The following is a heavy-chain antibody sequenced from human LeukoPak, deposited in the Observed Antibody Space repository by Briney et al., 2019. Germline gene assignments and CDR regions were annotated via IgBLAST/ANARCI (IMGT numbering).Heavy chain of an antibody. CDR3: ARDVLLWFGEFCD. CDR2: INPNSGGT. CDR1: GYTFTGYY. Sequence: ASVKVSCKASGYTFTGYYMHWVRQAPGQGLEWMGWINPNSGGTNYAQKFQGRVTMTRDTSISTAYMELSRLRSDDTAVYYCARDVLLWFGEFCDWGQGTLVTVSS. V-gene: IGHV1-2*02. J-gene: IGHJ4*02. D-gene: IGHD3-10*01.